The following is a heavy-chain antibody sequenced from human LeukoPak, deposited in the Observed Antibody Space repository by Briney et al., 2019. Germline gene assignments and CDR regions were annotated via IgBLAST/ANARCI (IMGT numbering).Heavy chain of an antibody. J-gene: IGHJ4*02. V-gene: IGHV4-59*12. CDR2: VHYSGST. Sequence: SETLSLTCTVSGVSIFSSYWNWVRQPPGKGLEWIGYVHYSGSTNYNPSLKSRVTMSVDTSKSQFSLKLSSATAADTAVYYCATGRSIRYFDYWGQGTLLTVSS. CDR1: GVSIFSSY. D-gene: IGHD3-9*01. CDR3: ATGRSIRYFDY.